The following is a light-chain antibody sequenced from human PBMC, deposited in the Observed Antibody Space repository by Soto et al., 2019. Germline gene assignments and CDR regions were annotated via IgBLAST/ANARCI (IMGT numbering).Light chain of an antibody. CDR3: AAWDDSLNGRYV. CDR1: SSNIGTNT. CDR2: SNN. Sequence: QSVLTQPPSASGIPGQRVTISCSGSSSNIGTNTVNWYQQLPGTAPKLLIYSNNQRPSGVPDRFSGSKSGTSASLAISGLQSEDEAEYYCAAWDDSLNGRYVFGTGTKLTVL. V-gene: IGLV1-44*01. J-gene: IGLJ1*01.